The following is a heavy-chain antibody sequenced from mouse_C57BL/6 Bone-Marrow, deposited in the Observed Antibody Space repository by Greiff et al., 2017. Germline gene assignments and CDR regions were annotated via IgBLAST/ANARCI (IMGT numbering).Heavy chain of an antibody. Sequence: EVQVVESGGGLVKPGGSLKLSCAASGFTFSSYAMSWVRQTPEKRLEWVATISDGGSYTYYPDNVKGRFTISRDNAKNNLYLQMSHLKSEDTAMYYSARDPGDGYYWFAYWGQGTLVTVSA. J-gene: IGHJ3*01. CDR1: GFTFSSYA. CDR2: ISDGGSYT. V-gene: IGHV5-4*01. CDR3: ARDPGDGYYWFAY. D-gene: IGHD2-3*01.